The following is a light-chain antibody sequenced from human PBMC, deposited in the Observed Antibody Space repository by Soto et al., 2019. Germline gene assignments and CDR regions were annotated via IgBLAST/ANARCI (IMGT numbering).Light chain of an antibody. Sequence: QSVLTQPASVSGSPGQSIAISCTGTSSDVGGYNSVSWHQQHPGKAPKLMIYDVSNRPSGVSDRFSGSKSGNTASLTISGLQAEDEADYYCSSYTGGSTPYVFGTGTKLTVL. CDR2: DVS. CDR3: SSYTGGSTPYV. J-gene: IGLJ1*01. CDR1: SSDVGGYNS. V-gene: IGLV2-14*01.